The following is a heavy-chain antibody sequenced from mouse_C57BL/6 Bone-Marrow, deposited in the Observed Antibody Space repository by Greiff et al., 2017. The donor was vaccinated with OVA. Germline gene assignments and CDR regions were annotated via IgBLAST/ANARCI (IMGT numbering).Heavy chain of an antibody. CDR2: IYPGDGDT. CDR1: GYAFSSSW. V-gene: IGHV1-82*01. J-gene: IGHJ2*01. Sequence: VQRVESGPELVKPGASVKISCKASGYAFSSSWMNWVKQRPGKGLEWIGRIYPGDGDTNYNGKFKGKATLTADKSSSTAYMQLSSLTSEDSAVYFCARLGQRVFAYWGQGTTLTVSS. CDR3: ARLGQRVFAY.